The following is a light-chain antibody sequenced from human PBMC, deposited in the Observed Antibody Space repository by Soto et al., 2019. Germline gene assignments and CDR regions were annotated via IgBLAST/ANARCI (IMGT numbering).Light chain of an antibody. CDR2: GAS. J-gene: IGKJ1*01. Sequence: EIVLTQSPGTLSLSPGERATLSCRASQSVSANYLAWYQQKPGQAPRFLIYGASSRATGIPDRFSGSGSGTVFPLTISRLEPEFFSLYYCQQYGSSPPTFGQGTKVEIK. CDR3: QQYGSSPPT. V-gene: IGKV3-20*01. CDR1: QSVSANY.